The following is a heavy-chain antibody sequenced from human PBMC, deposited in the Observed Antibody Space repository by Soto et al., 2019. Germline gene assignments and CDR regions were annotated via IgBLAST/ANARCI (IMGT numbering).Heavy chain of an antibody. CDR3: ARDRDGYNYRDLDY. CDR2: ISAYNGNT. CDR1: GYTFTSYG. V-gene: IGHV1-18*01. J-gene: IGHJ4*02. D-gene: IGHD5-12*01. Sequence: ASVKVSCKASGYTFTSYGISWVRQAPGQGIEWMGWISAYNGNTNYAQKLQGRVTMTTDTSTSTAYMELRSLRSDDTAVYYCARDRDGYNYRDLDYWGQGTLVTVSS.